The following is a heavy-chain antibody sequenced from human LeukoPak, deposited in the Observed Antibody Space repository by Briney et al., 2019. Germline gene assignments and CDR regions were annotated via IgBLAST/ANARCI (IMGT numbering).Heavy chain of an antibody. CDR3: ARDGLVVPKY. Sequence: SETLSLTCTVSCYSISSGYYWGWIRQPPGQGLGWIGRVHHSGGTYYSPSLQSRGTIIIGTSRNKFSLKPNSVTAADTAFYFCARDGLVVPKYWGQGILVTVSS. CDR1: CYSISSGYY. CDR2: VHHSGGT. J-gene: IGHJ4*02. V-gene: IGHV4-38-2*02. D-gene: IGHD2-2*01.